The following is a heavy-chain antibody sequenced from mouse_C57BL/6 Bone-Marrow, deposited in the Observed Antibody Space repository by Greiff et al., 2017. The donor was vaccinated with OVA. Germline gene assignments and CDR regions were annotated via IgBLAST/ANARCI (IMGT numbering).Heavy chain of an antibody. CDR1: GYTFTSYW. J-gene: IGHJ2*01. CDR2: IYPADSDT. CDR3: ARYRGVRLAFDY. V-gene: IGHV1-69*01. Sequence: QVQLQQPGAELVMPGASVKLSCKASGYTFTSYWMHWVKQRPGQGLEWIGEIYPADSDTNYNQKFKGKSTLTVDTSSSTAYMQLSSLTSEDSAVYYGARYRGVRLAFDYWGQGTTVTVSS. D-gene: IGHD2-14*01.